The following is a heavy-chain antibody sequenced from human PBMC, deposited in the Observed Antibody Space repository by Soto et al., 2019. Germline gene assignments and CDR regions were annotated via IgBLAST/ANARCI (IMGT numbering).Heavy chain of an antibody. J-gene: IGHJ6*02. CDR2: IYHSGST. CDR1: GYSISSGYY. CDR3: ARARYYSNYYGMDV. V-gene: IGHV4-38-2*01. Sequence: SETLSLTCAVSGYSISSGYYWGWIRQPPGKGLEWIGSIYHSGSTYYNPSLKSRVTISVDTSKNQFSLKLSSVTAADTAVYYCARARYYSNYYGMDVWGQGTTVT.